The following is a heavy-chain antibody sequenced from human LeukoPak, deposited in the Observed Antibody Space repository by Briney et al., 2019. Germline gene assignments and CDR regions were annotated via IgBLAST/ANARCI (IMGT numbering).Heavy chain of an antibody. J-gene: IGHJ3*02. CDR2: INPNSGGT. V-gene: IGHV1-2*02. CDR3: ARVGSSPWGDFDI. D-gene: IGHD6-6*01. Sequence: ASVTVSFKASGYTFTVYYMHWVRQAPGQGLEWMGWINPNSGGTNYAQKFQGRVTMTRDTSISTAYMELSRLRSDDTAVYYCARVGSSPWGDFDIWGQGTMVTVSS. CDR1: GYTFTVYY.